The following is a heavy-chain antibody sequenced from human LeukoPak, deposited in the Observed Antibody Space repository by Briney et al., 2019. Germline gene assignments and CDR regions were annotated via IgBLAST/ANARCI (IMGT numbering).Heavy chain of an antibody. Sequence: GGSLRLSCAASGFAFSSFPMHWVRQAPGKGLEYVSAISSNGGSTFYANSVKGRFTISRDNSKNTLYLQMGSLRAEDMAVYYCAKDLSIAVAGPPEYWGQGTLVTVSS. J-gene: IGHJ4*02. D-gene: IGHD6-19*01. CDR3: AKDLSIAVAGPPEY. CDR1: GFAFSSFP. CDR2: ISSNGGST. V-gene: IGHV3-64*01.